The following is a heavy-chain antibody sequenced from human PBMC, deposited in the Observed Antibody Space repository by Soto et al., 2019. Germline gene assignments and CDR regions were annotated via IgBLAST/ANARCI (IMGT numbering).Heavy chain of an antibody. Sequence: PGESLKISCKASGYRFTNYWIAWVRQMPGKGLEWMGIIYPHDPDTRYSPSFQGQVTISADKSISTAYLHWSSVKASDTAMYFCARPTSSGSSAGAFTYGMDVWGQGTTVTVSS. D-gene: IGHD3-10*01. CDR1: GYRFTNYW. CDR3: ARPTSSGSSAGAFTYGMDV. CDR2: IYPHDPDT. V-gene: IGHV5-51*01. J-gene: IGHJ6*02.